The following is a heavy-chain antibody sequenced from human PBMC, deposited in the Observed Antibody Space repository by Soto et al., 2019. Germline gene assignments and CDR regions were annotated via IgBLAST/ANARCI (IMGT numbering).Heavy chain of an antibody. Sequence: SETLSLTCTVSGGSISSGGYYWSWIRQHPGKGLEWIGYIYYSGSTYYNPSLKSRVTISVDTSKNQFSLKLSSVTAADTAVYYCAREAPNYYGSGSYYNVLGWFDPWGQGTLVTVSS. CDR2: IYYSGST. D-gene: IGHD3-10*01. J-gene: IGHJ5*02. CDR3: AREAPNYYGSGSYYNVLGWFDP. V-gene: IGHV4-31*03. CDR1: GGSISSGGYY.